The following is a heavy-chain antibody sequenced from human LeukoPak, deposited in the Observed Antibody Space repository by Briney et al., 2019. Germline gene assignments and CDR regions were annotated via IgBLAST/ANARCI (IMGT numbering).Heavy chain of an antibody. CDR3: ARDGIQLSYPPIYFDY. CDR1: GFTFSSYS. Sequence: GGSLRLSCAASGFTFSSYSMNWVRQAPGKGLEWVSYISSSSSTIYYADSVKGRFTISRDNAKNSLYLQMNSLRAEDTAVYYCARDGIQLSYPPIYFDYWGQGTLVTVSS. CDR2: ISSSSSTI. J-gene: IGHJ4*02. D-gene: IGHD5-18*01. V-gene: IGHV3-48*01.